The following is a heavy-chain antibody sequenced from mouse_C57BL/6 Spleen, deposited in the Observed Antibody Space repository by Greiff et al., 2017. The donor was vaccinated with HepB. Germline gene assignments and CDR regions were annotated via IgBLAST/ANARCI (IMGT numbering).Heavy chain of an antibody. CDR2: ISSGSSTI. Sequence: EVQLVESGGGLVKPGGSLKLSCAASGFTFSDYGMHWVRQAPEKGLEWVAYISSGSSTIYYADTVKGRFTISRDNAKNTLFLQMTSLRSEDTAMYYCAKSNFYYFDYWGQGTTLTVSS. CDR3: AKSNFYYFDY. CDR1: GFTFSDYG. D-gene: IGHD2-5*01. J-gene: IGHJ2*01. V-gene: IGHV5-17*01.